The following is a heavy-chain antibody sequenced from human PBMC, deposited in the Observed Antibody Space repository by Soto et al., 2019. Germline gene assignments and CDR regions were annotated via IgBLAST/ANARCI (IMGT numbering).Heavy chain of an antibody. V-gene: IGHV1-3*01. Sequence: ASVKVSCKASGYTFTSYAMHWVRQAPGQRLEWMGWINAGNGNTKYSQKFQGRVTITRDTSAGTAYMELSSLRSEDTAVYYCARGLRGSLVRGVITAATDAFDIWGQGTMVTVSS. CDR1: GYTFTSYA. CDR3: ARGLRGSLVRGVITAATDAFDI. D-gene: IGHD3-10*01. CDR2: INAGNGNT. J-gene: IGHJ3*02.